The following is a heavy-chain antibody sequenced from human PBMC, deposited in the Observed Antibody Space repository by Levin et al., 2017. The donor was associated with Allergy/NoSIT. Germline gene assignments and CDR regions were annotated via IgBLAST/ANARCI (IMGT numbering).Heavy chain of an antibody. CDR2: ISSRSSDT. CDR3: ARAGPHYYYYGMDV. Sequence: GGSLRLSCAASGFTFSDYYMTWIRQAPGKGLEWVSYISSRSSDTYYADSVKGRFTISRDNAKNSLYLQMNSLRAEDTAVYYCARAGPHYYYYGMDVWGQGTTVTV. J-gene: IGHJ6*02. CDR1: GFTFSDYY. V-gene: IGHV3-11*05.